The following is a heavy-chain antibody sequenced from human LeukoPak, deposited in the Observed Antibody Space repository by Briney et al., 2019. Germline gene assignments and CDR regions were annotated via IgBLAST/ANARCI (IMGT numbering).Heavy chain of an antibody. CDR2: INPSGVST. CDR1: GYTFTSYY. J-gene: IGHJ5*02. CDR3: ARDQGWDSGYDFGFGPGYNWFDP. Sequence: ASVKVSCKASGYTFTSYYMHWVRQAPGQGLEWMGIINPSGVSTSYAQKFQGRVTMTRDTSTSTVYMELSSLRSEDTAVYYCARDQGWDSGYDFGFGPGYNWFDPWGQGTLVTVSS. V-gene: IGHV1-46*01. D-gene: IGHD5-12*01.